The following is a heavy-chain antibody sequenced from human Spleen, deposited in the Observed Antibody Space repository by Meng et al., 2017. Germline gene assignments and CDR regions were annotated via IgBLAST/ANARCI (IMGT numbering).Heavy chain of an antibody. Sequence: GESLKIPCEAPGFTFNSAWLGWVRQAPGKGLEWVGRIETQRTRYATSYAASLRGRFTVSRDDSKNTAYLEMNSLRTGDTALYYCTIYTTGHIWGQGTTVTVSS. V-gene: IGHV3-73*01. CDR3: TIYTTGHI. D-gene: IGHD1-1*01. CDR1: GFTFNSAW. J-gene: IGHJ6*02. CDR2: IETQRTRYAT.